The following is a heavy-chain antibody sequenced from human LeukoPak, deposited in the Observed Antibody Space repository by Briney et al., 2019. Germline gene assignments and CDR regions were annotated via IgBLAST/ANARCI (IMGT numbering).Heavy chain of an antibody. CDR1: GGSFSGYY. J-gene: IGHJ6*03. D-gene: IGHD3-10*01. CDR2: INHSGST. V-gene: IGHV4-34*01. CDR3: ARGYYYGSESHYMDV. Sequence: SETLSLTCAVYGGSFSGYYWSWIRQPPGKGLEWIGEINHSGSTNYNPPLKSRVTISVDTPKNQFSLKLSSVTAADTAVYYCARGYYYGSESHYMDVWGKGTTVTVS.